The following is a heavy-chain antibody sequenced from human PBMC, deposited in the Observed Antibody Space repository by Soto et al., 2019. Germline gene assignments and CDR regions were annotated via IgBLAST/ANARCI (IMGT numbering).Heavy chain of an antibody. CDR1: GYTLSELS. CDR3: ATQMEWEAFDV. V-gene: IGHV1-24*01. CDR2: FDPEGGET. Sequence: QVKLIQSGAEVKKPGASLKVSCKVSGYTLSELSIHWVRQAPGEGLEWVGGFDPEGGETFYAQRFQGRVAMTEDTSTDTAYMELSSLRSDGTALYYCATQMEWEAFDVWGQGTLVTVSS. D-gene: IGHD1-1*01. J-gene: IGHJ3*01.